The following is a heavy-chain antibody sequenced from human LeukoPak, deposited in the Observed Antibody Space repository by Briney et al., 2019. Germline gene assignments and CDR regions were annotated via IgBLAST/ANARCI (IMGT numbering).Heavy chain of an antibody. CDR1: GFTFDDYA. Sequence: GKSLRLSCAGSGFTFDDYAMHWVRQAPGKGLEWVSGISWNSGNIGYADSVKGRFMVSRDNAKNSLYLQMNSLRDEDMALYYCAKGRSGYYYGSGPLDYWGQGTLVTVSS. CDR2: ISWNSGNI. D-gene: IGHD3-10*01. V-gene: IGHV3-9*03. J-gene: IGHJ4*02. CDR3: AKGRSGYYYGSGPLDY.